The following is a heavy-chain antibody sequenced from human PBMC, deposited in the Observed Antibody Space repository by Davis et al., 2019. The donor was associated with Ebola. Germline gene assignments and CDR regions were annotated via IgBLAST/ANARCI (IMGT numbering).Heavy chain of an antibody. CDR3: ARGIPGESIAVAGTAGGYDAFDI. Sequence: PSETLSLTCAVYGGSFSGYYWSWIRQPPGKGLEWIGEINHSGSTYYNPSLKSRVTISVDTSKNQFSLKLSSVTAADTAVYYCARGIPGESIAVAGTAGGYDAFDIWGQGTMVTVSS. V-gene: IGHV4-34*09. D-gene: IGHD6-19*01. CDR1: GGSFSGYY. J-gene: IGHJ3*02. CDR2: INHSGST.